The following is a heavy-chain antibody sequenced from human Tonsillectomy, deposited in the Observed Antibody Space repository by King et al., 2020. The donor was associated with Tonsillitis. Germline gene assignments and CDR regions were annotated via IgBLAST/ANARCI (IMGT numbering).Heavy chain of an antibody. CDR3: SSGVVGATDY. V-gene: IGHV3-72*01. CDR1: GFTVSDHY. Sequence: QLVQSGGGLVQPGGSLRLSCAASGFTVSDHYMDWVRQAPGKGLEWVGRIRNKANSYTTEYAASVKGRFIISRDDSKMSLFLQMTSLKTEDTAVYYCSSGVVGATDYWGQGTLVTVSS. CDR2: IRNKANSYTT. D-gene: IGHD1-26*01. J-gene: IGHJ4*02.